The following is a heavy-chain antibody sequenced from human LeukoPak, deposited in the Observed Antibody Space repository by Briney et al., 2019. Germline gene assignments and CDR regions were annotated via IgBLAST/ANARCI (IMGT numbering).Heavy chain of an antibody. V-gene: IGHV4-61*01. CDR3: ARDGYSGSDAL. J-gene: IGHJ4*02. Sequence: SDTLSLTCTVSGGSISSSSYYWGWIRQPPGKGLEWIGYIYHSGSTKYHPSLKSRVTISVDTSQNQFSLKLSSVTAADTAVYYCARDGYSGSDALWGQGTLVTVSS. D-gene: IGHD5-12*01. CDR2: IYHSGST. CDR1: GGSISSSSYY.